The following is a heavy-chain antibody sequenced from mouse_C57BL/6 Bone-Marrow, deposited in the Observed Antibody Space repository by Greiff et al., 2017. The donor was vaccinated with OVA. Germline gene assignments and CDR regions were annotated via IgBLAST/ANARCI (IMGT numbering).Heavy chain of an antibody. V-gene: IGHV1-50*01. Sequence: VQLQQPWAEVVKPGASVKLSCKASGYTFTSYWMQWIKQRPGQGLEWIGEIDPSDTYTNYNQKFRAKATLTVDTSSSTAYMQLTSLTSEDSAVYYCASAVFAYRGQGTTLTVSS. CDR1: GYTFTSYW. CDR2: IDPSDTYT. J-gene: IGHJ2*01. CDR3: ASAVFAY.